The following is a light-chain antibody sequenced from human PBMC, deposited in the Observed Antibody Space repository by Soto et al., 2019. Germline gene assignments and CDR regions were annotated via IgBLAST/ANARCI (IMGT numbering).Light chain of an antibody. CDR3: QSYDSSLSGFWV. J-gene: IGLJ3*02. Sequence: QPVLTQPPSVSGAPGQRVTISCTGSSSNIGAGYDVHWYQHLPGTAPKLLIYANSNRPSGVPDRFSGSKSVTSASLAITGLQAEDEADYYCQSYDSSLSGFWVFGGGTQLTVL. CDR1: SSNIGAGYD. CDR2: ANS. V-gene: IGLV1-40*01.